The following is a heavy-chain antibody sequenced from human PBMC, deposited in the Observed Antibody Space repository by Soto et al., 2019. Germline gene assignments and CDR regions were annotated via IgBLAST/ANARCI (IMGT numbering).Heavy chain of an antibody. V-gene: IGHV1-18*01. J-gene: IGHJ6*02. Sequence: QVQLVQSGAEVKKPGASVKVSCKASCYTFTSYGISWVRQAPRQGLEWMGWISAYNGNTNYAQKLQGRVTMTTDTSTSTAYMELRSLRSDDTAVYYCARSAATIFSGYGMGVWGQGTTVTVSS. D-gene: IGHD3-9*01. CDR1: CYTFTSYG. CDR2: ISAYNGNT. CDR3: ARSAATIFSGYGMGV.